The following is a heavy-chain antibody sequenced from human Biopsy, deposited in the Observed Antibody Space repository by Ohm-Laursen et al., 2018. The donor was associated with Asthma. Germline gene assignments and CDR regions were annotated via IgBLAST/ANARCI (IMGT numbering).Heavy chain of an antibody. CDR3: ARAYGGSFFSGSFDI. CDR1: GFAVSRYH. J-gene: IGHJ3*02. V-gene: IGHV3-53*01. D-gene: IGHD4-23*01. Sequence: SLRLSCAASGFAVSRYHMVWVRQPPGKGLEWASVIYSGGGTYYADSVQGRVTISRDNSKNTLSLQMNSLRAEDTAVYYCARAYGGSFFSGSFDIWGQGTMVTVSS. CDR2: IYSGGGT.